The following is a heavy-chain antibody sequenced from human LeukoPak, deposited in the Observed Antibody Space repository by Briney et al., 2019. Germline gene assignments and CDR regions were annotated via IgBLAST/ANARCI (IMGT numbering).Heavy chain of an antibody. J-gene: IGHJ4*02. V-gene: IGHV1-3*01. CDR2: TNVGNDYT. CDR3: ARDDFSTYPGLNYFDY. D-gene: IGHD4-11*01. Sequence: ASVKVSCKASGYTFTHYAVHWVRQAPGQRLEWMGWTNVGNDYTESSQKFQDRLTITSDTTATTVYMGLSSLRSEDTAVYYCARDDFSTYPGLNYFDYWGQGSLVTVSS. CDR1: GYTFTHYA.